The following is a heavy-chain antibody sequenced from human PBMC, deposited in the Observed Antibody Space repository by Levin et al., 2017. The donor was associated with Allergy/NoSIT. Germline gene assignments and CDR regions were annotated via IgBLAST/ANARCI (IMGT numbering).Heavy chain of an antibody. V-gene: IGHV3-30*18. J-gene: IGHJ6*02. D-gene: IGHD6-13*01. CDR2: VSYDGFNK. Sequence: GESLKISCAASGFTFSSYGMHWVRQAPGKGLEWVAVVSYDGFNKYYADSVKGRFTISRDNSKNTLYLQMNRLRAEDTAVYYCAKEVIYSSSWDYYHYGMDVWGQGTTVTVSS. CDR3: AKEVIYSSSWDYYHYGMDV. CDR1: GFTFSSYG.